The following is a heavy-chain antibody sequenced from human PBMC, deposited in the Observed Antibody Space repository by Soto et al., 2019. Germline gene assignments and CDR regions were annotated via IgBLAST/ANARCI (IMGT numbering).Heavy chain of an antibody. D-gene: IGHD6-19*01. V-gene: IGHV4-34*01. Sequence: SEALSLTCAVYGGSFSGYYWSWIRQPPGKGRGWIGEINHSGSTNTIPSLKSRVTISVDTTKNQFSLKLSSVSAADTVVYYCASIEHGWYGAYWGQGTLVTVSS. CDR2: INHSGST. CDR1: GGSFSGYY. J-gene: IGHJ4*02. CDR3: ASIEHGWYGAY.